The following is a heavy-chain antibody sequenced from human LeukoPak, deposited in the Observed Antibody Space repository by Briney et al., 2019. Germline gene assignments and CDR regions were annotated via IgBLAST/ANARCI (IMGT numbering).Heavy chain of an antibody. CDR3: ARDSPSGIAAAENLDAFDI. J-gene: IGHJ3*02. D-gene: IGHD6-13*01. Sequence: PGGSLRLSCAASGFTFSDYYMSWVRQAPGKGLEWVSYISSSGSTIYYADSVKGRFTISRDNAKNSLYLQMNSLRAEDTAVYYCARDSPSGIAAAENLDAFDIWGQGTMVTVSS. CDR1: GFTFSDYY. V-gene: IGHV3-11*01. CDR2: ISSSGSTI.